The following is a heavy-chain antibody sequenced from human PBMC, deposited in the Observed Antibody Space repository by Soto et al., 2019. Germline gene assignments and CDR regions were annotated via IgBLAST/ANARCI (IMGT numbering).Heavy chain of an antibody. J-gene: IGHJ4*02. D-gene: IGHD3-10*01. CDR1: VNTFPSYY. V-gene: IGHV1-8*01. Sequence: SCYHSVNTFPSYYIEWARQATGHGLEWMGWINPNSGNIGYAQEFQGRVTMTRDTAIRTAYMEVSRLRSDDTAVYYCARGRASVSYCLPDYWCQGTLVIVSS. CDR2: INPNSGNI. CDR3: ARGRASVSYCLPDY.